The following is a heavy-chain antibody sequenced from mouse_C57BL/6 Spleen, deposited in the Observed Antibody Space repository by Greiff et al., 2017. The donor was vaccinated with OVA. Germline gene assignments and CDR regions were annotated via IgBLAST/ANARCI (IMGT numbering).Heavy chain of an antibody. J-gene: IGHJ4*01. Sequence: EVTLVESGGGLVKPGGSLKLSCAASGFTFSHYGMHWVRQAPEKGLEWVAYISSGSITISYADTVKGRVTISGDNAKNTLYLQMTSLRSEDTAMYYCARPLSGARALDDWGKGTSVTVSS. CDR3: ARPLSGARALDD. CDR1: GFTFSHYG. CDR2: ISSGSITI. V-gene: IGHV5-17*01. D-gene: IGHD1-3*01.